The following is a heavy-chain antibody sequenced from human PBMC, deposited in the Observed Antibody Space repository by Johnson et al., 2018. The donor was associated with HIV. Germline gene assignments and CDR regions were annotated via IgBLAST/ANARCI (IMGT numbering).Heavy chain of an antibody. Sequence: VQLVESGGGLVQPGESLRLSCAASGFTFSSYAMNWVRQAPGKGLEYVSGISSNGDSTYYASSVKGRFTISRDNSKNTLYLQMNSLRAEDTAVYYCAKDLYYYDSSGSVGAFDIWGQGTMVTVSS. CDR1: GFTFSSYA. J-gene: IGHJ3*02. V-gene: IGHV3-64*01. D-gene: IGHD3-22*01. CDR3: AKDLYYYDSSGSVGAFDI. CDR2: ISSNGDST.